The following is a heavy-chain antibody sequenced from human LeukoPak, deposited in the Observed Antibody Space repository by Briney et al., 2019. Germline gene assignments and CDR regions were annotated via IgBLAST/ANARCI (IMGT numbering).Heavy chain of an antibody. J-gene: IGHJ3*02. Sequence: GGSLRLSCAASGFTFSSYGMHWVRQAPGKGLEWVAFIRYDGSNKYYADSVKGRFTISRDNSKNTLYLQMNSLRAEDTAVYYCARAPSYDSSGYYYLGAFDIWGQGTMVTVSS. CDR3: ARAPSYDSSGYYYLGAFDI. D-gene: IGHD3-22*01. V-gene: IGHV3-30*02. CDR1: GFTFSSYG. CDR2: IRYDGSNK.